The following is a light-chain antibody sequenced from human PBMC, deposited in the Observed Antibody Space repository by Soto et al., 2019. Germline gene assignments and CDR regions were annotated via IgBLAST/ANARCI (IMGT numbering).Light chain of an antibody. V-gene: IGKV3D-11*02. Sequence: VLTQAPSSLPLSQGERATLSCRASQSVSSYLAWYQQKPGQAPRLLIYDASNRATGIPARFSGSGPGTDFTLTISSLQPEDSAVYYCQQRHIWPITFGQGTRLEIK. CDR1: QSVSSY. CDR2: DAS. J-gene: IGKJ5*01. CDR3: QQRHIWPIT.